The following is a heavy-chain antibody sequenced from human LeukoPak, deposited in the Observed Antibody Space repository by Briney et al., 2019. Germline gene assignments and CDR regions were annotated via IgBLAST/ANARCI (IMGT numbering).Heavy chain of an antibody. CDR1: GFTFSTYW. CDR3: ARRYDNSGYYDF. CDR2: ISSDGIIT. J-gene: IGHJ4*02. D-gene: IGHD3-22*01. V-gene: IGHV3-74*03. Sequence: GGSLRLSCAASGFTFSTYWMHWVRQAPGEGLVWVSRISSDGIITTYADSVKGRFTISRDNAKNTLYLQMDSLRVEDTAVYYCARRYDNSGYYDFWGQGTLVTVSS.